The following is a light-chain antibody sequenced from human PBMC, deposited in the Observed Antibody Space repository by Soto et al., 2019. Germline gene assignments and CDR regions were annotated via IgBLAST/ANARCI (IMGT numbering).Light chain of an antibody. CDR3: QQYNNWPAT. CDR2: GAS. CDR1: QGVSRK. J-gene: IGKJ1*01. Sequence: DIVMTQSPATLSVAPGERVTFSCRASQGVSRKLAWYQHKPGQAPRLLISGASTGATGIPARFSGSGSGTEFTLTISSLQSEDFAVYYCQQYNNWPATFGQGTKVDIK. V-gene: IGKV3-15*01.